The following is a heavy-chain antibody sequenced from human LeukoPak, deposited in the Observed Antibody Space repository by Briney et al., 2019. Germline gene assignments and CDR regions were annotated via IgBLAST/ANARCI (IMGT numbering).Heavy chain of an antibody. V-gene: IGHV1-24*01. CDR2: FDPEDVET. CDR3: ATDFYRGRQFDY. CDR1: GNTLPHLS. Sequence: GASVTVSCMVSGNTLPHLSLHWVRQAPGKGLAWMGGFDPEDVETIYAQKFQGRVTMTEDTSTETAYMELTSLRPEDTAVYYCATDFYRGRQFDYWGQGALVTVSS. J-gene: IGHJ4*02. D-gene: IGHD2/OR15-2a*01.